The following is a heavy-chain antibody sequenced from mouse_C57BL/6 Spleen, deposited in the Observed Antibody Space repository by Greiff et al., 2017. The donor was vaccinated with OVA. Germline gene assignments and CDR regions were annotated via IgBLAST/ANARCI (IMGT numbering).Heavy chain of an antibody. CDR2: IDPETGGT. CDR3: TPPSYGSCYYAMDY. D-gene: IGHD1-1*01. J-gene: IGHJ4*01. Sequence: QVHVKQSGAELVRPGASVTLSCKASGYTFTDYEMHWVKQTPVHGLEWIGAIDPETGGTAYHQKFKGKAILTADKSSSTAYLALRSLPSDDSAVSYCTPPSYGSCYYAMDYWGPGTSVTVSS. CDR1: GYTFTDYE. V-gene: IGHV1-15*01.